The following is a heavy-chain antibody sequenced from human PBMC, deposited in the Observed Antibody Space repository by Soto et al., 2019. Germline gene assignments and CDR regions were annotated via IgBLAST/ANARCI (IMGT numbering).Heavy chain of an antibody. V-gene: IGHV3-23*01. Sequence: EVQLLESGGGLVQPGGSLRLSCAASGFTFKNYSMTWVCLSPGKGLEWVSGISGYGDDTYYADSVKGRFTISRDNSNNTLYLQMSSLRVEDTAVYYCTKGRSAVVVAGLNYWGQGTLVTVSS. CDR2: ISGYGDDT. D-gene: IGHD2-15*01. CDR3: TKGRSAVVVAGLNY. J-gene: IGHJ1*01. CDR1: GFTFKNYS.